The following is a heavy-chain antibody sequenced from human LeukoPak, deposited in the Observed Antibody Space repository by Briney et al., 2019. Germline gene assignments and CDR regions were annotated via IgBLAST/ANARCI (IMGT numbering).Heavy chain of an antibody. Sequence: GGSLRLSCTASGFTFGDYAMSWFRQAPGKGLEWVGFIRSKAYGGTTEYAASVKGRFTISRDDSKSIAYLQMNSLKTEDTAVYYCTRERERRRAAAGTFSDYWGQGTLVTVSS. D-gene: IGHD6-13*01. CDR2: IRSKAYGGTT. J-gene: IGHJ4*02. V-gene: IGHV3-49*03. CDR1: GFTFGDYA. CDR3: TRERERRRAAAGTFSDY.